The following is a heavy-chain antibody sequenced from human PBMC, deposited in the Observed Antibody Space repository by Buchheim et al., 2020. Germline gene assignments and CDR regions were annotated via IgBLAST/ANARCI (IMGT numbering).Heavy chain of an antibody. J-gene: IGHJ4*02. CDR2: ISSGSSTI. D-gene: IGHD2-8*01. CDR3: ASGDANFDH. Sequence: EVQVVESGGGLVQPGGSLRFSCAASGISFRSSDMNWVRQAPGKGLEWVSYISSGSSTIYYADSVKGRFTISRENAKSSLYLQMNSLRVEDTAVYYCASGDANFDHWGQGTL. CDR1: GISFRSSD. V-gene: IGHV3-48*01.